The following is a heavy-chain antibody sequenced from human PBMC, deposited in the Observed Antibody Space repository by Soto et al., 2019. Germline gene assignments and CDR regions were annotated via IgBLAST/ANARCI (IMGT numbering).Heavy chain of an antibody. V-gene: IGHV4-31*03. CDR1: GGSISSGGYY. CDR2: IYYSGST. D-gene: IGHD2-8*02. Sequence: QVQLQESGPGLLKPSQTLSLTCTVSGGSISSGGYYCIWFRQHPGQGLEWIGYIYYSGSTYYNPYLKSRVTISVDTSKNTFSLKLSPVTAADTAVYYCARVGYPAKTGGWVAFDIWGQGTMVTVSS. J-gene: IGHJ3*02. CDR3: ARVGYPAKTGGWVAFDI.